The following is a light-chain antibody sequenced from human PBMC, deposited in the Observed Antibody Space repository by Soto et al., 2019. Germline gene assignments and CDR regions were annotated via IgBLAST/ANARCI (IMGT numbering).Light chain of an antibody. CDR1: QSVSSN. V-gene: IGKV3-15*01. CDR3: QQYNNWPRT. Sequence: EIVMTQSPATLSVSPGERATLSCRASQSVSSNLAWYQQKPGQAPRLLIHGVSTRATGIPARFSGSGSGTEFTLTITSLQSEDFAVYYCQQYNNWPRTFGQGTKVEIK. J-gene: IGKJ1*01. CDR2: GVS.